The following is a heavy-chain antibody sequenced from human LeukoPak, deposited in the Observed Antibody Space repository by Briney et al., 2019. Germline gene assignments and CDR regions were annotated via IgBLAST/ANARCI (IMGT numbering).Heavy chain of an antibody. J-gene: IGHJ5*02. CDR3: ARGYCSSTSCHNWFDP. V-gene: IGHV4-4*07. CDR1: GGSISSYY. D-gene: IGHD2-2*01. CDR2: TYTSGST. Sequence: PSETLSLTCTVSGGSISSYYWSWIRQPAGKGLEWIGRTYTSGSTNYNPSLKSRVTMSVDTSKNQFSLKLSSVTAADTAVYYCARGYCSSTSCHNWFDPWGQGTLVTVSS.